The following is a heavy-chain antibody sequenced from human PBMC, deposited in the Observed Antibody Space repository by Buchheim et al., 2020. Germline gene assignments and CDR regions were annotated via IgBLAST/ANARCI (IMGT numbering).Heavy chain of an antibody. D-gene: IGHD6-13*01. CDR2: IIPIFGTP. J-gene: IGHJ5*02. CDR1: GGTFNSDP. CDR3: AREPGIAVSGTWWFDP. Sequence: QVQLVQSGAEVKKPGSSVKVSCKASGGTFNSDPISWVRQAPGQTFEWMGRIIPIFGTPTYEQKFQGRVTITADTSTSTAHMDLRSLRFEDTAVYYCAREPGIAVSGTWWFDPWGQGTL. V-gene: IGHV1-69*14.